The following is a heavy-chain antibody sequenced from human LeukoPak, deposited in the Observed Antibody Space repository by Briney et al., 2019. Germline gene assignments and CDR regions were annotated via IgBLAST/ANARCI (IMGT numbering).Heavy chain of an antibody. J-gene: IGHJ4*02. V-gene: IGHV5-51*01. CDR1: GYSFTSYW. CDR2: IYPGDSDT. Sequence: GESLKISCKGSGYSFTSYWIGWVRQMPGKGLEWMGIIYPGDSDTRYSPSFQGQVTISADKSISTAYLQWSSLKASDTAMYYCARLPRITMVLPPPPKNPYFGYWGQGTLVTVSS. D-gene: IGHD3-10*01. CDR3: ARLPRITMVLPPPPKNPYFGY.